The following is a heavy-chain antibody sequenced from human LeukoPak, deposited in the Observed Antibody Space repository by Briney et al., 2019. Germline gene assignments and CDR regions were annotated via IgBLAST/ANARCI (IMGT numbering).Heavy chain of an antibody. CDR1: GGSFSGYY. CDR2: INHSGST. Sequence: SETLSLTCAGYGGSFSGYYWSWIRQPPGKGLEWIGEINHSGSTNYNPSLKSRITISVDTSKNQFSLKLSSVTAADTAVYYCARKSTRYFDSLNWFDPWGQGTLVTVSS. V-gene: IGHV4-34*01. CDR3: ARKSTRYFDSLNWFDP. J-gene: IGHJ5*02. D-gene: IGHD3-9*01.